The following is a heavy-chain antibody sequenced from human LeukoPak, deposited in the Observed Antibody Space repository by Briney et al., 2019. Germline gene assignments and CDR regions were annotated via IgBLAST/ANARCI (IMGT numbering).Heavy chain of an antibody. CDR1: GFTFSSYD. D-gene: IGHD4-23*01. V-gene: IGHV3-23*01. Sequence: GGSLRLSCAASGFTFSSYDMSWVRQAPGQGLEGVSSISDSCDSTNYADSVKGRFTIPRDKSKNTLYLQMTSLRAEDTAVYYCAKDGGFPTDYFDYWGQGSLVTVSS. CDR2: ISDSCDST. J-gene: IGHJ4*02. CDR3: AKDGGFPTDYFDY.